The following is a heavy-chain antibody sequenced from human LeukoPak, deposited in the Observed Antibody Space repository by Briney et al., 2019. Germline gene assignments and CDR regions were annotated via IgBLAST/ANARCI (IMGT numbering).Heavy chain of an antibody. V-gene: IGHV4-4*02. CDR3: ARLLGY. CDR2: IYHGGTT. D-gene: IGHD2/OR15-2a*01. CDR1: GDSISSGNW. J-gene: IGHJ4*02. Sequence: SETLSLTCSVSGDSISSGNWWSWVRQPPGKGLEWIGEIYHGGTTNYNPSLRSRVTISVDKSKNQFSLKLSSVTAADTAVYYCARLLGYWGQGTLVTVSS.